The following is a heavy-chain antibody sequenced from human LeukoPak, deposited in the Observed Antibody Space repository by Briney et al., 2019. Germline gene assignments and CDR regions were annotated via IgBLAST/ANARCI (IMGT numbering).Heavy chain of an antibody. CDR1: GGSISSYY. CDR3: ARDGGNSDWYFDL. CDR2: IYYRGST. Sequence: PSETLSLTCTVSGGSISSYYWSWIRQPPGKGLEWIGYIYYRGSTNYNPSLKSRVTISVDTSKNQFSLKLSSVTAADTAVYYCARDGGNSDWYFDLWGRGTLVTVSS. D-gene: IGHD4-23*01. J-gene: IGHJ2*01. V-gene: IGHV4-59*01.